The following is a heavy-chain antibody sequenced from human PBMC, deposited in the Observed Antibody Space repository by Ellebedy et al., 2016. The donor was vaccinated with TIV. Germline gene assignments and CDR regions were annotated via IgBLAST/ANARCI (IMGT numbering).Heavy chain of an antibody. CDR2: INHSGST. J-gene: IGHJ6*02. V-gene: IGHV4-34*01. CDR3: ARGHIVVVSPPDV. D-gene: IGHD2-21*01. CDR1: GGSFSGYY. Sequence: SETLSLXCAVYGGSFSGYYWSWIRQPPGKGLEWIGEINHSGSTNYNPSLKSRVTISVDTSKNQFSLKLSSVTAADTAVYYCARGHIVVVSPPDVWGQGTTVTVSS.